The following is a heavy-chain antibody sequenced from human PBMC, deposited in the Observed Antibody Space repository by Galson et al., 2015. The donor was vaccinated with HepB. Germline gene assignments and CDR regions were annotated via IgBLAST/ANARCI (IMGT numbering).Heavy chain of an antibody. V-gene: IGHV3-30-3*01. Sequence: SLRLSCAASGFTFSSYAMHWVRQAPGKGLEWVAVISYDGSNKYYADSVKGRFTISRDNSKNTLYLQMNSLRAEDTAVYYCARDPARPGKNYFDYWGQGTLVTVSS. CDR2: ISYDGSNK. J-gene: IGHJ4*02. D-gene: IGHD6-6*01. CDR3: ARDPARPGKNYFDY. CDR1: GFTFSSYA.